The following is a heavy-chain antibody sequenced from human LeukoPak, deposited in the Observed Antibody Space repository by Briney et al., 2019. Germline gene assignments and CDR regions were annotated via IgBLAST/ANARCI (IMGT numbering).Heavy chain of an antibody. CDR3: ARIATDSSGWYHFDF. D-gene: IGHD6-19*01. CDR1: GFTVTSNC. Sequence: GGSLRLSCAASGFTVTSNCMNWVRQAPGKGLEWVSVIYSGGSTNYADSVKGRFTISRDNSKNTLYLQMNSLRAEDTAVYYCARIATDSSGWYHFDFWGQGTLATVSS. V-gene: IGHV3-53*01. J-gene: IGHJ4*02. CDR2: IYSGGST.